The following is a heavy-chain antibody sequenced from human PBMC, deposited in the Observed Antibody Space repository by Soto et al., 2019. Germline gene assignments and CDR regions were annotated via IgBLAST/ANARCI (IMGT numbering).Heavy chain of an antibody. Sequence: GGSLRLSCAASGFTFSDYYMSWIRQAPGKGLEWVSYISSSGSTIYYADSVKGRFTISRDNAKNSLYLQMNSLRAEDTAVYYCARAIGDVVATINGIMVSYYYYYYMDVWGKGTTVTVSS. CDR2: ISSSGSTI. D-gene: IGHD5-12*01. J-gene: IGHJ6*03. CDR3: ARAIGDVVATINGIMVSYYYYYYMDV. CDR1: GFTFSDYY. V-gene: IGHV3-11*01.